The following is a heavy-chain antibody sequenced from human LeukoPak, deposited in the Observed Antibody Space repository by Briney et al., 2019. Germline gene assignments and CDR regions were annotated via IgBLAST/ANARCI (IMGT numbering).Heavy chain of an antibody. CDR3: AKGEYYYDSSGYYYFDY. CDR2: ISWNSGSI. CDR1: GFTFSSYA. Sequence: GGSLRLSCAASGFTFSSYAMSWVRQAPGKGLEWVSGISWNSGSIGYADSVKGRFTISRDNAKNSLYLQMNSLRAEDTTLYYCAKGEYYYDSSGYYYFDYWGQGTLVTVSS. J-gene: IGHJ4*02. V-gene: IGHV3-9*01. D-gene: IGHD3-22*01.